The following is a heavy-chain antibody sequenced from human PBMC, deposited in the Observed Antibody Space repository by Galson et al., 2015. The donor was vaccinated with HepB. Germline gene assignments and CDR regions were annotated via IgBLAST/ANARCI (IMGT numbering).Heavy chain of an antibody. CDR3: ARDGRGVGSPADWYFDL. Sequence: ETLSLTCSVSGDSISDYHWSWIRQSPGKGLEWIAYTSYSGSTKYNPSLKSRITMSVDTSKNQLSLRLNSVTSADTAVFYCARDGRGVGSPADWYFDLWGRGTLVIVSS. V-gene: IGHV4-59*01. CDR1: GDSISDYH. J-gene: IGHJ2*01. CDR2: TSYSGST. D-gene: IGHD1-26*01.